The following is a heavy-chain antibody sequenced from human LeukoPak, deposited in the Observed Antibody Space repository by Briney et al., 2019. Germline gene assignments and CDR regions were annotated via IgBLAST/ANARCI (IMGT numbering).Heavy chain of an antibody. CDR2: IYYSGST. Sequence: SETLSLTCTVSGGSISSYYWSWIRQPPGKGLEWIGYIYYSGSTNYNPSLKSRVTISVDTSKNQFSLKLSSVTAADTAVYYCASIPVAAAVVFDYWGQGTLVTVSS. D-gene: IGHD6-13*01. CDR3: ASIPVAAAVVFDY. CDR1: GGSISSYY. V-gene: IGHV4-59*01. J-gene: IGHJ4*02.